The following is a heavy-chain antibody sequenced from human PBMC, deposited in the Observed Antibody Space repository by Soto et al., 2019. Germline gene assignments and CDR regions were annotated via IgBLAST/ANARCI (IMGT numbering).Heavy chain of an antibody. Sequence: EVQLLESGGGLVQPGGSLRLSCAASGFTFSSYAMSWVGQAPGKGLEWVSGISDGGDTTHYADSVKGRFTISRDTSKNTLYLQLNSLRADDTAVYYCAEDEPGTTSFDCWGQGNLVTVSS. CDR3: AEDEPGTTSFDC. V-gene: IGHV3-23*01. CDR1: GFTFSSYA. D-gene: IGHD1-1*01. CDR2: ISDGGDTT. J-gene: IGHJ4*02.